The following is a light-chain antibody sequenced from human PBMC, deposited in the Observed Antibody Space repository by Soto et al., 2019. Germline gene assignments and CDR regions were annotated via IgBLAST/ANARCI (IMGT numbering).Light chain of an antibody. J-gene: IGLJ2*01. CDR2: DTS. CDR1: TGAVTSGHY. CDR3: LLSYSGGRPV. V-gene: IGLV7-46*01. Sequence: QAVVTQEPSQTVSPGGRVTLTCGSSTGAVTSGHYPNWFQQKPGQAPRTLIYDTSDKQSWTPARFSGSLLGGKAALTLSGAQPEDEADYYCLLSYSGGRPVFGGGTKVTVL.